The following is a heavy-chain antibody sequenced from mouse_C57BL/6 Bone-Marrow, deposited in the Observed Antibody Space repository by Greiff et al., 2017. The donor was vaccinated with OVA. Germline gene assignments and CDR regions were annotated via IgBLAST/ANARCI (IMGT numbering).Heavy chain of an antibody. J-gene: IGHJ3*01. CDR3: ARHEEGYGYDSETAWFAY. V-gene: IGHV1-62-2*01. CDR1: GYTFTEYT. CDR2: FYPGSGSI. Sequence: QVQLQQSGAELVKPGASVKLSCKASGYTFTEYTIHWVKLRSGQGLEWIGWFYPGSGSIKYNEKFKDKATLTADKSSSTVYMELSRLTSEDSAVYFCARHEEGYGYDSETAWFAYWGQGTLVTVSA. D-gene: IGHD2-2*01.